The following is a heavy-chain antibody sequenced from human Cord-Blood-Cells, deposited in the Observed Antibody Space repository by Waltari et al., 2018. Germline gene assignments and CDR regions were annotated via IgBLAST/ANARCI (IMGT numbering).Heavy chain of an antibody. V-gene: IGHV2-5*01. CDR1: GFSLSPSGVG. J-gene: IGHJ4*02. CDR2: IYWNDDK. D-gene: IGHD3-22*01. CDR3: AHASSGYSVDY. Sequence: QITLKESGPTLVKPTQTLTLTCTFSGFSLSPSGVGVGWIRQPPGKALEWLALIYWNDDKRYSPSLKSRLTITKDTSKNQVVLTMTNMDPVDTATYYCAHASSGYSVDYWGQGTLVTVSS.